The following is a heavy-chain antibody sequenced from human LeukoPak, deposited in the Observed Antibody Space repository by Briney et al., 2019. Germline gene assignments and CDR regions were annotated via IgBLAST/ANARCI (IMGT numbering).Heavy chain of an antibody. CDR3: ARDSPTSGIDF. J-gene: IGHJ4*02. CDR2: IYTNGKD. CDR1: GFSVDSSY. Sequence: GGSLRLSCSASGFSVDSSYMSWVRQTPGKGLEWVSVIYTNGKDYYAESAKGRFTISRDISKNSLDLQMNRLRVDDTAVYYCARDSPTSGIDFWVQGTLVIVSS. D-gene: IGHD2-2*01. V-gene: IGHV3-53*01.